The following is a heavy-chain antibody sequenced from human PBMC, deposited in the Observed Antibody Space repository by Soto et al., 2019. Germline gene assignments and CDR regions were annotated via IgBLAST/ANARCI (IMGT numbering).Heavy chain of an antibody. CDR2: IYSGGST. CDR1: GFTVSSNY. J-gene: IGHJ4*02. CDR3: ARDRGGYGGLTFDY. Sequence: PGGSLRLSCAASGFTVSSNYMSWVRQAPGKGLEWVSVIYSGGSTYYADSVKGRFTISRDNSKNTLYLQMNSLRAEDTAVYYCARDRGGYGGLTFDYWGQGTLVTVSS. V-gene: IGHV3-53*01. D-gene: IGHD5-12*01.